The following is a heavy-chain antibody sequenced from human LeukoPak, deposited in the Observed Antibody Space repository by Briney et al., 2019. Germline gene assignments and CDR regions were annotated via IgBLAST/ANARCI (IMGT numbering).Heavy chain of an antibody. J-gene: IGHJ6*03. D-gene: IGHD6-13*01. CDR2: ISWNSGSI. V-gene: IGHV3-9*01. Sequence: GGSLRLSCAASGFTFDDYAMHWVRQAPGKGLEWVSGISWNSGSIGYADSVKGRFTISRDNAKNSLYLQMNSLRAEDTALYYCAKGRYSSSLVMDVWGKGTTVTVSS. CDR3: AKGRYSSSLVMDV. CDR1: GFTFDDYA.